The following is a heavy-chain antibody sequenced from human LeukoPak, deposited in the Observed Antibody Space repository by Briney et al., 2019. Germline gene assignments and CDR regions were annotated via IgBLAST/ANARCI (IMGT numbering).Heavy chain of an antibody. CDR3: ARDPHYYDSSGPLDAFDI. CDR2: IYYSGST. J-gene: IGHJ3*02. D-gene: IGHD3-22*01. CDR1: GGSIGSYY. Sequence: SETLSLTCTVSGGSIGSYYWSWIRQPPGKGLEWIGYIYYSGSTNYNPSLKSRVTISVDTSKNQFSLKLSSVTAADTAVYYCARDPHYYDSSGPLDAFDIWGQGTMVTVSS. V-gene: IGHV4-59*01.